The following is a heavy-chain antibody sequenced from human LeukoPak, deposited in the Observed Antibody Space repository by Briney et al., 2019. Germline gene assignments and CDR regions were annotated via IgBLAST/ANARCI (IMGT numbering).Heavy chain of an antibody. Sequence: ASVKVSCKASGYTFTDYYMHWVRQAPGQGLEWMGIINPSGGSTSYAQKFQGRVTMTRDTSTSTVYMELSSLRSEDTAVYYCARVRDSGSYFYPWFDPWGQGTLVTVSS. CDR3: ARVRDSGSYFYPWFDP. CDR1: GYTFTDYY. J-gene: IGHJ5*02. V-gene: IGHV1-46*01. CDR2: INPSGGST. D-gene: IGHD1-26*01.